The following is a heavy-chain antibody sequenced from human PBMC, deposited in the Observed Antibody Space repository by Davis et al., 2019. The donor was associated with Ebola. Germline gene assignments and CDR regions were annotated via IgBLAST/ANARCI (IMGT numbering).Heavy chain of an antibody. D-gene: IGHD6-13*01. V-gene: IGHV4-59*04. CDR3: ARRGVDSWYDF. CDR2: IYYTGNT. J-gene: IGHJ4*02. CDR1: GDSVTSYY. Sequence: MPSETLSLTCTVSGDSVTSYYWSWIRQPPGKGLECIGTIYYTGNTYYNPSLKSRVTISVDTSKNQFSLKLTSVTAADTAVYYCARRGVDSWYDFWGQGTLVTVSS.